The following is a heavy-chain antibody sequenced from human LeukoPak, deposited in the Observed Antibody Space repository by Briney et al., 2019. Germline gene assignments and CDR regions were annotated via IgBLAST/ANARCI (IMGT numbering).Heavy chain of an antibody. CDR1: GGSFSGYY. CDR3: ASIAATDPYNWLDP. D-gene: IGHD6-13*01. V-gene: IGHV4-34*01. J-gene: IGHJ5*02. CDR2: INHSGST. Sequence: PSETLSLTCAVYGGSFSGYYWSWIRQPPGKGLEWIGEINHSGSTNYNPSLKGRVTISVDTSKNQFSLKLSSVTAADTAVYYCASIAATDPYNWLDPWGQGTLVTVSS.